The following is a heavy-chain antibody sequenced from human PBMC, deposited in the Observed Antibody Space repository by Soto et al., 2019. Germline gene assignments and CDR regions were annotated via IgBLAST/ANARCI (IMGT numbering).Heavy chain of an antibody. CDR1: GGSISSGGYY. J-gene: IGHJ6*02. D-gene: IGHD3-16*01. CDR3: AHSLRSFYYFGMDV. V-gene: IGHV4-31*02. CDR2: IYYSGST. Sequence: PSETLSLTCTVSGGSISSGGYYWSWIRQHPGKGLEWIGYIYYSGSTYYNPSLESRVTISVDTSKNQFSLKLSSVTAADTAVYYCAHSLRSFYYFGMDVWGQGTTVTVSS.